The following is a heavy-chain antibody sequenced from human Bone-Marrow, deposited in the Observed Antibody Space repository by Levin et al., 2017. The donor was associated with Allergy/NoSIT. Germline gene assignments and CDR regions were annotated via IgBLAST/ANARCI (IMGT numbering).Heavy chain of an antibody. Sequence: GESLKISCKAPAYTFSSYGISWVRQAPGQGLKWMGWINTNGDTKYAQKFQGRVTMTTDTSTSTAYMELRSLRLDDTAVYYCARVASDTFDYWGQGTLVTVSS. CDR1: AYTFSSYG. J-gene: IGHJ4*02. CDR2: INTNGDT. V-gene: IGHV1-18*01. CDR3: ARVASDTFDY. D-gene: IGHD3-22*01.